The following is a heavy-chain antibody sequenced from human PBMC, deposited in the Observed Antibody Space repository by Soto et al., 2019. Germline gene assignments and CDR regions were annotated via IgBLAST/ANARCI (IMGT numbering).Heavy chain of an antibody. CDR3: ARTPNDYSNYYYYGMDV. CDR1: GYSFTSYW. J-gene: IGHJ6*02. V-gene: IGHV5-51*01. Sequence: PGESLKISCKGSGYSFTSYWIGWVRQMPGKGLEWMGIIYPGDSDTRYSPSFQGQVTISADKSISTAYLQWSSLKASDTAMYYCARTPNDYSNYYYYGMDVWGQGTTVTVSS. D-gene: IGHD4-4*01. CDR2: IYPGDSDT.